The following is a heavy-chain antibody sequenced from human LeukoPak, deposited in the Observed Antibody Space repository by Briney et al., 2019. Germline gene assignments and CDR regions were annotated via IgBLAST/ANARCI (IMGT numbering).Heavy chain of an antibody. D-gene: IGHD2-15*01. Sequence: GGSLRLSCAASGFTFSSYSMNWVRQAPGKGLEWVSSISSSSSYIYYADSVKGRFAISRDNAKNSLYLQMNSLRAEDTAVYYCARTYCSGGSCHPRGYYFDYWGQGTLVTVSS. CDR1: GFTFSSYS. CDR2: ISSSSSYI. V-gene: IGHV3-21*01. CDR3: ARTYCSGGSCHPRGYYFDY. J-gene: IGHJ4*02.